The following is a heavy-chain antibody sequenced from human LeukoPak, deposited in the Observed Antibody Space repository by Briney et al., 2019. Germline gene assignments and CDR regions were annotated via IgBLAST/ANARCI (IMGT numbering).Heavy chain of an antibody. CDR3: AKDRGVRYFDWLFDY. Sequence: GRSLRLSCAASGFTFSSYGMHWVRQAPGKGLEWVAVISYDGSNKYYADSVKGRFTISRDNSKNTLCLQMNSLRAEDTAVYYCAKDRGVRYFDWLFDYWGQGTLVTVSS. CDR2: ISYDGSNK. J-gene: IGHJ4*02. D-gene: IGHD3-9*01. V-gene: IGHV3-30*18. CDR1: GFTFSSYG.